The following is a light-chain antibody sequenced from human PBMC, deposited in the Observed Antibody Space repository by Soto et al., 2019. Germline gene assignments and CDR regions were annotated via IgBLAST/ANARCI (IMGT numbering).Light chain of an antibody. CDR2: GSS. J-gene: IGKJ3*01. Sequence: DIQMTQSPSSLSASVGDRVTITCRASQGISSYLAWFQQKPGKVPKHLIYGSSTLHSGVPSRFSGSGSGTDFTLTINSLQPEDVATYYCQRYNSVPNTFGPGTKVDIK. CDR1: QGISSY. V-gene: IGKV1-27*01. CDR3: QRYNSVPNT.